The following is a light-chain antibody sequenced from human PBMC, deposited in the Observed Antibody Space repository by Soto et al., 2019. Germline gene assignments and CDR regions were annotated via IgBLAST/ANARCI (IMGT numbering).Light chain of an antibody. V-gene: IGKV3-20*01. CDR2: GVS. J-gene: IGKJ1*01. Sequence: EIVLTQSPGTLSLSPGERATLSCRASQSVSSSYLAWYQHKPGQAPRLLIYGVSSRATGIPDRFSGSGSGTHFTLTISRLEPEDFAVYYCQQYGTSPKTFGQGTKVEIK. CDR1: QSVSSSY. CDR3: QQYGTSPKT.